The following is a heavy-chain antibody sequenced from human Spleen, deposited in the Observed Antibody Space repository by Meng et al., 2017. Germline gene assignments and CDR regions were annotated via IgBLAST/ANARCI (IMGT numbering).Heavy chain of an antibody. D-gene: IGHD3-3*01. CDR1: GFTFSSDS. CDR3: ARGPPFDFWSGPPDY. Sequence: GESLKTSCAASGFTFSSDSMNWVRQAPGKGLEWVSSISSSSSYIYYADSVKGRFTISRDNAKNSLYLQMNSLRAEDTAVYYCARGPPFDFWSGPPDYWGQGTLVTVSS. V-gene: IGHV3-21*01. CDR2: ISSSSSYI. J-gene: IGHJ4*02.